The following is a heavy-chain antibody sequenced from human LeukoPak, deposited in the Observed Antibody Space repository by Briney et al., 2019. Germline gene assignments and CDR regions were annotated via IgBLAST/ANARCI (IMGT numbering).Heavy chain of an antibody. J-gene: IGHJ3*02. D-gene: IGHD3-22*01. V-gene: IGHV3-30*04. CDR2: ISYDGSNK. CDR3: AKDLYYYDPDAFDI. CDR1: GFTFSSYA. Sequence: PGRSLRLSCAASGFTFSSYAMHWVRQAPGKGLEWVAVISYDGSNKYYADSVKGRFTISRDNSKNTLYLQMNSLRAEDTAVYYCAKDLYYYDPDAFDIWGQGTMVTVSS.